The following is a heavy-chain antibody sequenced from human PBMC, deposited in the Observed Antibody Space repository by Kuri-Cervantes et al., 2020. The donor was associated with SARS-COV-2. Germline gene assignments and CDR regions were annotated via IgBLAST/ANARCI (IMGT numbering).Heavy chain of an antibody. J-gene: IGHJ4*02. CDR1: GFTFDDYG. CDR2: INSDGSST. D-gene: IGHD2-8*01. Sequence: GESLKISCAASGFTFDDYGMSWVRQAPGKGLVWVSRINSDGSSTSYADSVKGRFTISRDNAKNTLYLQMNSLRDEDTAVYNCARAVYNSGFFDFWGQGTLVTVSS. V-gene: IGHV3-74*01. CDR3: ARAVYNSGFFDF.